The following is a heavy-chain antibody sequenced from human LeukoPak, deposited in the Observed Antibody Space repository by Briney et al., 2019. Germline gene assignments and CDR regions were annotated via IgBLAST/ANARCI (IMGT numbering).Heavy chain of an antibody. D-gene: IGHD2-15*01. CDR2: INAGNGNT. CDR3: AREGLYCSGGNCYRDFDY. V-gene: IGHV1-3*01. CDR1: GYIFTTYA. J-gene: IGHJ4*02. Sequence: ASVKVSCKASGYIFTTYAMHWVRQAPGQSLEWMAWINAGNGNTKYSQKFQGRVTITRDTSANTAYMELSSLRSEDTAMYYYAREGLYCSGGNCYRDFDYWGQGTLVTVSS.